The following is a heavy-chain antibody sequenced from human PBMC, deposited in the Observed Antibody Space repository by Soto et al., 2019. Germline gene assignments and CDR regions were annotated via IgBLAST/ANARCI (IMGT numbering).Heavy chain of an antibody. V-gene: IGHV3-23*01. D-gene: IGHD2-21*02. CDR3: AKDLGRRIKSSGDFC. Sequence: EVQLLESGGGLVQPGGSLRLSCAASGFTFSSYAMSWVRQAPGKGLEWVSAISGSGGSTYYADSVKGRFTISRDHSKNTLYLQMNSLRAEDTAVYYCAKDLGRRIKSSGDFCWGQGTLVTVSS. CDR1: GFTFSSYA. CDR2: ISGSGGST. J-gene: IGHJ4*02.